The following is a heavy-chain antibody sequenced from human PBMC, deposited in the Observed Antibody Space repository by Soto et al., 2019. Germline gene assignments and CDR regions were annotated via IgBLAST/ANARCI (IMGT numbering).Heavy chain of an antibody. J-gene: IGHJ4*02. D-gene: IGHD2-15*01. Sequence: EVQLLESGGGLVQPGGSLRLSCAASGFTFSSYAMSWVRQAPGKGLEWVSAISGSGGSTYYPVSVKGRFTISRDNSKNTLYLQMNSLRAEDTAVYYCAKRGSSGGYLDYWGQGTLVTVSS. CDR3: AKRGSSGGYLDY. V-gene: IGHV3-23*01. CDR1: GFTFSSYA. CDR2: ISGSGGST.